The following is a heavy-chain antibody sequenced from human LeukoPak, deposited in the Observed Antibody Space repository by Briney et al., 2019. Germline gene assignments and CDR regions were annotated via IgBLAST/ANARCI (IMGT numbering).Heavy chain of an antibody. V-gene: IGHV1-69*05. CDR3: APPRYSSSLPYYYMDV. Sequence: VASVKVSCKASGGTFSSYAISWVRQAPGQGLEWMGRIIPIFGTANYAQKFQGRVTITTDESTSTAYMELSSLRSEDTAVYYCAPPRYSSSLPYYYMDVWGKGTTVTVSS. J-gene: IGHJ6*03. D-gene: IGHD6-6*01. CDR1: GGTFSSYA. CDR2: IIPIFGTA.